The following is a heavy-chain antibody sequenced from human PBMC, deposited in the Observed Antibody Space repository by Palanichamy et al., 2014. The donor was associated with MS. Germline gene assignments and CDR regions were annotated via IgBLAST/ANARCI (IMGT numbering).Heavy chain of an antibody. D-gene: IGHD3-22*01. V-gene: IGHV4-38-2*02. CDR3: AREVVVAITLDAFDI. CDR1: GYSISSGYY. Sequence: QVQLQESGPGLVKPSETLSLTCAVSGYSISSGYYWGWIRQPPGKGLEWIGSIYHSGSTYYNPSLKSRVTISVDTSKNQFSLKLSSVTAADTAVYYCAREVVVAITLDAFDIWGQGTMVTVSS. J-gene: IGHJ3*02. CDR2: IYHSGST.